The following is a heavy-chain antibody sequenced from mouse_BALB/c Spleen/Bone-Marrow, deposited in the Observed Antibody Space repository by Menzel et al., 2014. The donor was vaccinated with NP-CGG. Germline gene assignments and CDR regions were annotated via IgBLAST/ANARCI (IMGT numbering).Heavy chain of an antibody. V-gene: IGHV14-3*02. CDR1: GFNIKDQS. J-gene: IGHJ4*01. Sequence: VQLKESGAELVKPGASVMLSCTASGFNIKDQSMSWVKQRPAQGLEWIGRIDPANGDSKYDPKFQGKANITADTSSNTAYLQLSSLTSEDTAVYYCARSSHYYDMDYWGQGTSVTGSS. D-gene: IGHD6-1*01. CDR3: ARSSHYYDMDY. CDR2: IDPANGDS.